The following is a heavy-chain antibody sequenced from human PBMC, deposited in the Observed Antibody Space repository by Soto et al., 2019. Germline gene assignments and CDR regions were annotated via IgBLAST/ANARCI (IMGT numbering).Heavy chain of an antibody. CDR2: VSPPFRTS. Sequence: QVQLVQSGAEVKKPGSSVKVSCKTSGVSFNNNGIGWVRQAPVHGLEGMGGVSPPFRTSNYARKFQGRISITADASTGTVNMELSSLTSEDTAQYYCARVLYYGSGSYSPYGMDVWGQGTTVAVSS. J-gene: IGHJ6*02. D-gene: IGHD3-10*01. CDR3: ARVLYYGSGSYSPYGMDV. V-gene: IGHV1-69*01. CDR1: GVSFNNNG.